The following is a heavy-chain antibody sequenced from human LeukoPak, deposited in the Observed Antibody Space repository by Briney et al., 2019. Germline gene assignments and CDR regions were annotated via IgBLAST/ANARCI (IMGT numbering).Heavy chain of an antibody. CDR2: ISAYNGNT. CDR1: GYTFASYG. D-gene: IGHD4-17*01. V-gene: IGHV1-18*01. Sequence: ASVKVSCKASGYTFASYGISWVRQAPGQGLEWMGWISAYNGNTNYAQKLQGRVTMTTDTSTSTAYMELRSLRSDDTAVYYCAREQPDYGDHDYWDQGTLVTVSS. CDR3: AREQPDYGDHDY. J-gene: IGHJ4*02.